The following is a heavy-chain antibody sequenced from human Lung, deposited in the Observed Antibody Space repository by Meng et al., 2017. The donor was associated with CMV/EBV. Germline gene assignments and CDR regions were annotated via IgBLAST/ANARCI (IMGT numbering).Heavy chain of an antibody. D-gene: IGHD4-17*01. CDR3: ARTNYGDYNWFDP. V-gene: IGHV4-31*03. J-gene: IGHJ5*02. CDR2: IYYSGST. Sequence: VQLQDSGPGLVKPSQTLAFTCTVSGGSISSGGFYWSWIRQHPGKGLKWIGYIYYSGSTYYNPSLRSRVAISIDTSKNQFSLKLTSVTAADTAVYFCARTNYGDYNWFDPWGQGTLVTVSS. CDR1: GGSISSGGFY.